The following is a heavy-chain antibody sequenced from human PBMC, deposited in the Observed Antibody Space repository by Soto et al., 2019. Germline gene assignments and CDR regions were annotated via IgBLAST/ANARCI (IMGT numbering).Heavy chain of an antibody. CDR3: AKDREKLERGANYYYYYYMDV. J-gene: IGHJ6*03. V-gene: IGHV3-23*01. Sequence: EVQLLESGGGLVQPGGSLRLSCAASGFTFSSYAMSWVRQAPGKGLEWVSAISGSGGSTYYADSVKGRFTISRDNSKNTLYLQMNSLRAEDTAVYYCAKDREKLERGANYYYYYYMDVWGKGTTVTVSS. D-gene: IGHD1-1*01. CDR1: GFTFSSYA. CDR2: ISGSGGST.